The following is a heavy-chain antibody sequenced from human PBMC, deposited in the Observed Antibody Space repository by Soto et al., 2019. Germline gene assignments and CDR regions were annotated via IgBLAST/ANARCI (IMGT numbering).Heavy chain of an antibody. J-gene: IGHJ6*02. Sequence: QVQLVQSGAEVKKPGASVKVSCKASGYTFTSYDINWVRQATGQGLGWMGWMNPNSGNTGYAQKFQDRVTMTRNTSRSTAYMGLSRLRSEDAAVYYCARWPDGYYYYGMDVWGQGTTVTVSS. CDR3: ARWPDGYYYYGMDV. CDR1: GYTFTSYD. CDR2: MNPNSGNT. V-gene: IGHV1-8*01.